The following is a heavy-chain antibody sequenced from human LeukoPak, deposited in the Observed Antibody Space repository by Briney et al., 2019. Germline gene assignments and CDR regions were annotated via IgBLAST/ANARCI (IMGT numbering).Heavy chain of an antibody. CDR3: ATYSGTYRDH. D-gene: IGHD1-26*01. J-gene: IGHJ4*02. Sequence: GGSLRLSCAGSGFIFSSYNMNWVRQAPGKGLEWVSSIRTAGKHIYYADSVRDRFAISRDGAKNSLYLQMNNLGVDDTAVYYCATYSGTYRDHWGQGTLVTVSS. V-gene: IGHV3-21*06. CDR1: GFIFSSYN. CDR2: IRTAGKHI.